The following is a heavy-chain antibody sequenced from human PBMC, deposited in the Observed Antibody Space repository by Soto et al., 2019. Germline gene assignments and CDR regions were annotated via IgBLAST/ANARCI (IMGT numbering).Heavy chain of an antibody. CDR1: GFTFSSYA. CDR3: AKEGPYSSGWYWFDP. J-gene: IGHJ5*02. D-gene: IGHD6-19*01. Sequence: EVQLLDSGGGLVQPGGSLRLSCAASGFTFSSYAMTWVRQAPGKGLEWVSGISGSGGSTYYADSVKGPFTISRDNSKKTPDLQMNCLGAEARAVYYCAKEGPYSSGWYWFDPWGQGTLVTVS. CDR2: ISGSGGST. V-gene: IGHV3-23*01.